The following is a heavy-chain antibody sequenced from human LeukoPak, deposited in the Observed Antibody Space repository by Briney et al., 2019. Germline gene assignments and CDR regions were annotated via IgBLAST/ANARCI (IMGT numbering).Heavy chain of an antibody. Sequence: GGSLRLSCTASGFTFGDYAMSWVRQAPGKGLEWVGFVRSKAYGGTTEYAASVKGRFTISRDDSKSIAYLQMNSLKTEDTAVYYCTRDPDYYGSGSYLSLDCWGQGTLVTVSS. CDR2: VRSKAYGGTT. J-gene: IGHJ4*02. CDR1: GFTFGDYA. V-gene: IGHV3-49*04. CDR3: TRDPDYYGSGSYLSLDC. D-gene: IGHD3-10*01.